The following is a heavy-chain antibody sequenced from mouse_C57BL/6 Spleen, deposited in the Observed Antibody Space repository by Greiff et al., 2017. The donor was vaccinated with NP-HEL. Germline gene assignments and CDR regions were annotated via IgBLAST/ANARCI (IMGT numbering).Heavy chain of an antibody. V-gene: IGHV1-64*01. Sequence: QVQLQQPGAELVKPGASVKLSCKASGYTFTSYWMHWVKQRPGQGLEWIGMIHPNSGSTNYNEKFKSKATLTVDKSSSTAYMQLSSLTSEDSAVDYCHYGSSPSYWYFDVWGTGTTVTVSA. CDR3: HYGSSPSYWYFDV. J-gene: IGHJ1*03. CDR2: IHPNSGST. CDR1: GYTFTSYW. D-gene: IGHD1-1*01.